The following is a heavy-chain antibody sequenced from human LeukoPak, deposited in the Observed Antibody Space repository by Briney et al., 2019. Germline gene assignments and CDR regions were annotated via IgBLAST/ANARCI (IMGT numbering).Heavy chain of an antibody. J-gene: IGHJ3*02. D-gene: IGHD3-10*01. V-gene: IGHV3-48*04. CDR3: ARKDYYGSGTPHAFDI. Sequence: GGSLRLSCGASGFTFISNSMNWVRQAPGKGLEWISYITSSSSSIYYADSVKGRFTISRDNAKNSLYLQMNSLRAEDTAVYYCARKDYYGSGTPHAFDIWGQGTMVTVSS. CDR1: GFTFISNS. CDR2: ITSSSSSI.